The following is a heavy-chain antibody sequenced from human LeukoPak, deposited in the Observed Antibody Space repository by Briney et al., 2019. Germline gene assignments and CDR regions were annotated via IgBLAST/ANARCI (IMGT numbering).Heavy chain of an antibody. Sequence: GGSLRLSCAASGFTFSTYGMTWVRQAPGKGLEWVSDIGISSDSTYYADSVKGRFTISRDNSKNTLYLQMNSLRAEDTAVYYCANGGVLLWFGDQFGYWGQGTLVTVSS. D-gene: IGHD3-10*01. J-gene: IGHJ4*02. CDR2: IGISSDST. CDR1: GFTFSTYG. V-gene: IGHV3-23*01. CDR3: ANGGVLLWFGDQFGY.